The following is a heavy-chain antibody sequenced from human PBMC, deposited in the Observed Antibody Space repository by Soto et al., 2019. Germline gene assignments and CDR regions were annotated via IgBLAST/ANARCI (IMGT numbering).Heavy chain of an antibody. V-gene: IGHV4-4*02. Sequence: QVQLQESGPGLVKPSGTLSLTCAVFGDSIRKSNWWSWVRQPPGKGLEWIGEIYHTGSTNYIPSLETRVTISIDKSKNQFSLNLTSVTAADTAVYYCASRIAATFDYWGQGTLVTVSS. CDR3: ASRIAATFDY. CDR1: GDSIRKSNW. CDR2: IYHTGST. D-gene: IGHD6-6*01. J-gene: IGHJ4*02.